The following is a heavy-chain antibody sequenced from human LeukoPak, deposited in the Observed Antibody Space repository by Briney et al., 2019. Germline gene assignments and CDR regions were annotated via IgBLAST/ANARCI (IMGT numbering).Heavy chain of an antibody. Sequence: ASVKVSCKASGYTFTSYAMNWVRQAPGQGLEWMGWISAYNGNTNYAQKLQGRVTMTTDTSTSTAYMELRSLRSDDTAVYYCARVVIVGNWFDPWGQGTLVTVSS. CDR1: GYTFTSYA. CDR2: ISAYNGNT. J-gene: IGHJ5*02. D-gene: IGHD2-15*01. CDR3: ARVVIVGNWFDP. V-gene: IGHV1-18*01.